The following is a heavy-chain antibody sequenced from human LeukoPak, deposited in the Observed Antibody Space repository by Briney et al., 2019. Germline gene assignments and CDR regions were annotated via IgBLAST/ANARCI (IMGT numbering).Heavy chain of an antibody. CDR1: GFTFSSYS. Sequence: PGGSLRLSCAASGFTFSSYSMNWVRQAPGKGLEWVSSISSSSSYIYYADSVKGRFTISRDNAKNSLYLQMNSLRAEDTAVYYCARFMVRGVIITGPPDYWGQGTLVTVSS. D-gene: IGHD3-10*01. J-gene: IGHJ4*02. CDR3: ARFMVRGVIITGPPDY. V-gene: IGHV3-21*01. CDR2: ISSSSSYI.